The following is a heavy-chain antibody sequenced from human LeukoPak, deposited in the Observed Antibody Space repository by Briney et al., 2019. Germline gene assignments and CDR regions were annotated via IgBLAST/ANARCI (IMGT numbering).Heavy chain of an antibody. V-gene: IGHV4-34*01. CDR1: GGSFSGYY. J-gene: IGHJ4*02. CDR3: ARGRAYYDSSGVDY. Sequence: SETLSLTCAVYGGSFSGYYWSWIRQPPGKGLEWIGEINRSGSTNYNPSLKSRVTISVDTSKNQFSLKLSSVTAADTAVYYCARGRAYYDSSGVDYWGQGTLVTVSS. CDR2: INRSGST. D-gene: IGHD3-22*01.